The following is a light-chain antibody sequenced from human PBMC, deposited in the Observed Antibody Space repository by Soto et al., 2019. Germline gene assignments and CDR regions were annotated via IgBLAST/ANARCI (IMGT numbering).Light chain of an antibody. V-gene: IGKV3-15*01. CDR2: GAS. Sequence: ELVMTQSPATLSVSPGGRATLSCRASQSVSGNLAWYQQERGQAPRLLIYGASARASDIPARFSGGGSGTNFSLTISSLQSEDFAVYYCQQYNDWPRTFGQGTKVEIK. J-gene: IGKJ1*01. CDR3: QQYNDWPRT. CDR1: QSVSGN.